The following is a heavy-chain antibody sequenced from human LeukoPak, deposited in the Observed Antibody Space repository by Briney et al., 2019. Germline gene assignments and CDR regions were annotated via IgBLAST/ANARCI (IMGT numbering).Heavy chain of an antibody. CDR3: AKVNWNCGENS. J-gene: IGHJ5*02. V-gene: IGHV3-23*01. D-gene: IGHD1-1*01. CDR2: ISGSADRT. Sequence: GGSLRLSCVASGFTFSRCDLNWVRQAPGRGLEWVSGISGSADRTYYADSVKGRFTISRDNSKNTLYLQMNSLRAEDTALYYCAKVNWNCGENSWGQGTLVTVSS. CDR1: GFTFSRCD.